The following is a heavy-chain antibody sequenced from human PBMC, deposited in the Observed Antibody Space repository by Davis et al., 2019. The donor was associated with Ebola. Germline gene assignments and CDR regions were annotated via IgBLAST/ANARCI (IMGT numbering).Heavy chain of an antibody. V-gene: IGHV4-34*01. J-gene: IGHJ4*02. CDR2: INHSGST. CDR1: GGSFSGYY. Sequence: GSLRLSCAVYGGSFSGYYWSCIRQPPGKGLEWIGEINHSGSTNYNPSLKSRVTISVDTSKNQFSLKLSSVTAADTAVYYCARGRRYSYGYWGYWGQGTLVTVSS. CDR3: ARGRRYSYGYWGY. D-gene: IGHD5-18*01.